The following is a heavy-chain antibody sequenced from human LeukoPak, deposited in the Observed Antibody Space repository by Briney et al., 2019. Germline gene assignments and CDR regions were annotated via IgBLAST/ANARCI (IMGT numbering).Heavy chain of an antibody. J-gene: IGHJ4*02. CDR1: GFTFSSYG. V-gene: IGHV3-30*18. Sequence: GGSLRLSCAASGFTFSSYGMHWVRQAPGKGLEWVAFISYDGSNKYYADSVKGRFTISRDNSKNTLYLQMNSLRAEDTAVYYCAKAPRDGYNSLDYWGQGTLVTVSS. D-gene: IGHD5-24*01. CDR2: ISYDGSNK. CDR3: AKAPRDGYNSLDY.